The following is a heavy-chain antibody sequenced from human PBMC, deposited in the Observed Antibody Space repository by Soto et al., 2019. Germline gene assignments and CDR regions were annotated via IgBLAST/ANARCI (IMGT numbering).Heavy chain of an antibody. V-gene: IGHV4-30-2*01. CDR3: ASAGGLGAVAVDY. CDR1: GGSISSGGSS. CDR2: IYHSGST. Sequence: QLQLQESGSGLVKPSQTLSLTCAVSGGSISSGGSSWSWIRQPPGKGLEWIGYIYHSGSTYYNPSLKCRVTISVDRANNQCSLKVSSVTAADTAVYYGASAGGLGAVAVDYWGQGTLVTVSS. J-gene: IGHJ4*02. D-gene: IGHD6-19*01.